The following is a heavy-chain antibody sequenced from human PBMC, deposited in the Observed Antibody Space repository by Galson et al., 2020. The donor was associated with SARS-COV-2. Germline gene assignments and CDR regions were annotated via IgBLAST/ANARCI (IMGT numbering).Heavy chain of an antibody. V-gene: IGHV4-61*02. CDR1: GGSISSASFY. CDR3: ARELYYGSGSYDPRIGDGIFDY. J-gene: IGHJ4*02. D-gene: IGHD3-10*01. Sequence: SETLSLTCTVSGGSISSASFYWSWIRQPAGKGLEWIGRIYTSGSTHYNPSLKSRVTISIDTSKDQFSLKLSSVTAADTAVYYCARELYYGSGSYDPRIGDGIFDYWGQGTLVTVSS. CDR2: IYTSGST.